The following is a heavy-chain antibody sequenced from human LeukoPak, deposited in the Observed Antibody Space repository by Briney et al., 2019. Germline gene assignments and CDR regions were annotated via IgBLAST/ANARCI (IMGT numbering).Heavy chain of an antibody. CDR2: ISSSGSTI. V-gene: IGHV3-11*04. CDR1: GFTFSDYY. J-gene: IGHJ3*02. D-gene: IGHD3-3*01. Sequence: GGSLRLSCAASGFTFSDYYMSWIRQAPGKGMEWVSYISSSGSTIYYADSVKGRFTISRDNAKNSLYLQMNSLRAEDTAVYYCARDLFTIFGVVMVAFDIWGQGTMVTVSS. CDR3: ARDLFTIFGVVMVAFDI.